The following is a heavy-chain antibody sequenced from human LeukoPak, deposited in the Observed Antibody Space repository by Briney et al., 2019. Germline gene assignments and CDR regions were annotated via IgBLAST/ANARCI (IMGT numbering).Heavy chain of an antibody. V-gene: IGHV3-7*01. J-gene: IGHJ4*02. CDR2: IKQDVSEK. CDR1: GFTFSSYW. D-gene: IGHD3-22*01. CDR3: AKSPPYYYDSSGYGFDY. Sequence: GGSLRLSCAASGFTFSSYWMSWVRQAPGKGLEWVANIKQDVSEKYYVDSVKGRFTISRDNSKNTLYLQMNSLRAEDTAVYYCAKSPPYYYDSSGYGFDYWGQGTLVTVSS.